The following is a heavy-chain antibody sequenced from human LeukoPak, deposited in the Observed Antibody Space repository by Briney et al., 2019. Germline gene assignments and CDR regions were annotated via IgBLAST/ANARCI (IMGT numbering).Heavy chain of an antibody. D-gene: IGHD3-10*01. J-gene: IGHJ3*02. CDR2: IYQSGTT. V-gene: IGHV4-38-2*02. CDR1: GYSISRAYY. CDR3: ARGEGPGIPII. Sequence: SETLSLTCTVSGYSISRAYYWGWLRQPPGKGQEWIGSIYQSGTTYYNPSLKSRVTISIDTSQNQFSLKLSTLTAADTAVYFCARGEGPGIPIIWGQGTMVTVSS.